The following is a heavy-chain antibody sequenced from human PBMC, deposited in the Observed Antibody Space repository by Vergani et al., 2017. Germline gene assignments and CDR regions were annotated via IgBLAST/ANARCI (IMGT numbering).Heavy chain of an antibody. CDR3: AREGDYYDSSGEAFDI. V-gene: IGHV4-4*07. D-gene: IGHD3-22*01. CDR1: GGSISSYY. Sequence: QVQLQESGPGLVQPSETLSLTCTISGGSISSYYWSWIRQPAGQGLEWIGRIYTSGSTNYNPSLTRRVTMSVDTSTNQFSLKLSSVTAADTAVYYCAREGDYYDSSGEAFDIWGQGTMVTVSS. CDR2: IYTSGST. J-gene: IGHJ3*02.